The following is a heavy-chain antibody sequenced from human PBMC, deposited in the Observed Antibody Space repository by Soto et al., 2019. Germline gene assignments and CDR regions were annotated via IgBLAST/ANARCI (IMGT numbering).Heavy chain of an antibody. D-gene: IGHD4-4*01. Sequence: ASVKVSCKASGYTFRSYGISGARQAPGQGLEWMGWISGYNGNTHYSQKFQGKVTMTTDTSTSTAYMELRNLRSDDTAVYYCAKADSNYAGRFSYYYMDVWGTGTMVTVSS. CDR3: AKADSNYAGRFSYYYMDV. CDR2: ISGYNGNT. J-gene: IGHJ6*03. CDR1: GYTFRSYG. V-gene: IGHV1-18*01.